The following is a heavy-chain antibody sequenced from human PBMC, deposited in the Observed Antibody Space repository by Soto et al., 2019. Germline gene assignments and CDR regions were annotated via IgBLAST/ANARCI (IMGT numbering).Heavy chain of an antibody. J-gene: IGHJ4*02. CDR1: GFSLSTSGVA. CDR3: ARIFDFWSGYYFSY. CDR2: IFWDDDK. Sequence: ESGPTLVNPTQTLTLTCTFSGFSLSTSGVAVGWIRQAPRKAPEWLAFIFWDDDKRHSPSLENRLTITKDTSKNQVVLTMTNMDPVDTATYYCARIFDFWSGYYFSYWGRGTLVTVSS. D-gene: IGHD3-3*01. V-gene: IGHV2-5*02.